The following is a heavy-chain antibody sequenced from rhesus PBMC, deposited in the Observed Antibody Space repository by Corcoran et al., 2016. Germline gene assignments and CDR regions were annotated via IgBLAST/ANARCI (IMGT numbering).Heavy chain of an antibody. CDR1: GASISSNY. D-gene: IGHD3-16*01. CDR2: IYGSGGST. CDR3: ARDSGYYSGSYGFDY. V-gene: IGHV4S2*01. Sequence: QVQLQESGPGLVKPSETLLLTCAVSGASISSNYWSWIRPAPGKGLEWIGRIYGSGGSTDYNPSLKSRVTISRDTCKNQFSLKLSSVTAADTAVYYCARDSGYYSGSYGFDYWGQGVLVTVSS. J-gene: IGHJ4*01.